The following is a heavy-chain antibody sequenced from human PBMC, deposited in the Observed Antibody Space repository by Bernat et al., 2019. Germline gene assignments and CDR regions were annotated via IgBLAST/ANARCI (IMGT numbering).Heavy chain of an antibody. Sequence: QLQLQESGPGLVKPSETLSLTCTVSGGSISSSSYYWGWIRQPPGKGLEWIGSIYYSGSTYYTPSLKSRVTISVDTSKNQFSLKLRSVTAADTAVYYCARTSQQLARSARGGFDPWGQGTLVTVSS. CDR1: GGSISSSSYY. CDR2: IYYSGST. J-gene: IGHJ5*02. CDR3: ARTSQQLARSARGGFDP. V-gene: IGHV4-39*01. D-gene: IGHD6-13*01.